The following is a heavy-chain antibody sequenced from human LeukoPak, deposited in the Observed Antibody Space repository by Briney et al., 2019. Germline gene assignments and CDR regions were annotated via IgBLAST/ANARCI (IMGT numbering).Heavy chain of an antibody. CDR3: AKGVFGSITSSTVNY. Sequence: DPGGSLRLSCAASGFTFAIYAMNWVRQAPGKGLEWVSGISGSDGSAYKADSVKGRFTISRDSSRNMLYLQMNSLRAEDTAVYYCAKGVFGSITSSTVNYWGQGTLVTVSS. J-gene: IGHJ4*02. CDR2: ISGSDGSA. CDR1: GFTFAIYA. V-gene: IGHV3-23*01. D-gene: IGHD1-20*01.